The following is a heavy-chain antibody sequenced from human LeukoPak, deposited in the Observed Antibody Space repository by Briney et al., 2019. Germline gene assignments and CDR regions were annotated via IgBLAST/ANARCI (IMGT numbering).Heavy chain of an antibody. V-gene: IGHV3-23*01. CDR2: ISTSGGDT. CDR3: AKGGNYAPLDY. Sequence: PGGSLRLSYAASGFSFTDSAMTWVRQAPGKGRERVSAISTSGGDTIYTDSVKGRFTISRDNSKNTLYLQMNSLRAEDTAKYYCAKGGNYAPLDYWGQGTLVTVSS. CDR1: GFSFTDSA. D-gene: IGHD1-7*01. J-gene: IGHJ4*02.